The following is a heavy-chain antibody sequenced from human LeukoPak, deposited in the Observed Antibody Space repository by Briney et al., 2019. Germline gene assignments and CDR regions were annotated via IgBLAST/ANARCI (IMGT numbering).Heavy chain of an antibody. CDR1: GFTFSTYA. Sequence: PGGSLRLSCAASGFTFSTYAMSWVRQAPGKGLEWVSAISYSGGGTYYADSVKGRFTVSRDNSKNTLYLQMSSLRAEDTAAYYCMKDPGGGYCSGGSCSQWGQGTLVTVSS. D-gene: IGHD2-15*01. CDR3: MKDPGGGYCSGGSCSQ. J-gene: IGHJ4*02. V-gene: IGHV3-23*01. CDR2: ISYSGGGT.